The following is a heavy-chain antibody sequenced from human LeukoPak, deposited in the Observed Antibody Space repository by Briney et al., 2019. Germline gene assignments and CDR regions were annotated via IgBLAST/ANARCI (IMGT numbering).Heavy chain of an antibody. CDR2: ISSSSSYI. D-gene: IGHD6-19*01. V-gene: IGHV3-21*01. CDR1: GFTFSSYS. CDR3: AREVAVAGYDY. Sequence: PGGSLRLSCAASGFTFSSYSMNWVRQAPGKGLELVSSISSSSSYIYYADSVKGRFTISRDNAKNSLYLQMNSLRAEDTAVYYCAREVAVAGYDYWGQGTLVTVSS. J-gene: IGHJ4*02.